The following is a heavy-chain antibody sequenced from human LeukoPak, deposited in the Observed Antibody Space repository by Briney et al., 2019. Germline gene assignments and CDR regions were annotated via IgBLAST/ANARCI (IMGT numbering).Heavy chain of an antibody. V-gene: IGHV1-8*02. CDR3: ARNGWSGYPTLYYYYYYGMDV. CDR2: MNPNSGNT. J-gene: IGHJ6*02. Sequence: WASVEVSCKASGYTFTSNYIHWVRQAPGQGLEWVGWMNPNSGNTGYAQKFQGRVTMTRNTSISTAYMELSSLRSEDTAVYYCARNGWSGYPTLYYYYYYGMDVWGQGTTVTVSS. D-gene: IGHD3-3*01. CDR1: GYTFTSNY.